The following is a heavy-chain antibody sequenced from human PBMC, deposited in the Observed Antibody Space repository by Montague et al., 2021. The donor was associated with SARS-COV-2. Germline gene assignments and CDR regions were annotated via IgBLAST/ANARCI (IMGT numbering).Heavy chain of an antibody. Sequence: SRRLSCAASGFTFSSYEMNWVRQAPGKGLEWLPYISRSGDLIYYADSVKGRFTISRDNAKRSLYLQMTSLRAEDTAVYYCARHYGDYFYDYYGMDVWGQGTTVTVPS. CDR1: GFTFSSYE. V-gene: IGHV3-48*03. J-gene: IGHJ6*02. D-gene: IGHD4-17*01. CDR3: ARHYGDYFYDYYGMDV. CDR2: ISRSGDLI.